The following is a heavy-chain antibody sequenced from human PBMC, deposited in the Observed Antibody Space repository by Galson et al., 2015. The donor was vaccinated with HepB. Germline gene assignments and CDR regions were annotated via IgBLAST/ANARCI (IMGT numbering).Heavy chain of an antibody. CDR3: ARDKSAGEDSGYDVYHAGAFDI. CDR1: GFTFSSYA. V-gene: IGHV3-21*01. D-gene: IGHD5-12*01. Sequence: SLRLSCAASGFTFSSYAMSWVRQAPGKGLEWVSSISSSSSYIYYADSVKGRFTISRDNAKNSLYLQMNSLRAEDTAVYYCARDKSAGEDSGYDVYHAGAFDIWGQGTMVTVSS. CDR2: ISSSSSYI. J-gene: IGHJ3*02.